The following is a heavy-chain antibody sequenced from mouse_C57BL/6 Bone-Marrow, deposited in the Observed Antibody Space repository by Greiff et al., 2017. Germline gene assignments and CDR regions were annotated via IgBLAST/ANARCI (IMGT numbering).Heavy chain of an antibody. J-gene: IGHJ2*01. CDR2: ISPRSGNT. CDR3: TRGDYSYFDY. D-gene: IGHD1-1*01. Sequence: QVQLQQSGAELAWPGASVKLSCKASGYTFTSYGISWVKQGTGQGLEWIGEISPRSGNTYYTETFKGKSTLSADKYSSTAYMELRSLTSEDSAVYFCTRGDYSYFDYWGQGTTLTVSS. CDR1: GYTFTSYG. V-gene: IGHV1-81*01.